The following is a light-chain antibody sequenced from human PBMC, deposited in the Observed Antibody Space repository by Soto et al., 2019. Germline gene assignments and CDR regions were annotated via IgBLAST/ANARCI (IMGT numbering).Light chain of an antibody. V-gene: IGKV1-27*01. CDR3: QKYNSALT. CDR1: QGISNY. CDR2: AAS. Sequence: DIQMTQSPSSLSASVGDRVTITCRASQGISNYLAWYQQKPGKVPKLLIYAASTLQSGVPSRFSGSGSGTDFTLTISSLQPEDVATYYCQKYNSALTFGQGTRWRL. J-gene: IGKJ5*01.